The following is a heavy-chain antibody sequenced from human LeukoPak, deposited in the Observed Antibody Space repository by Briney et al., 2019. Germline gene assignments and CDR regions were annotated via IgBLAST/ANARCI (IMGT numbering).Heavy chain of an antibody. CDR1: GGSISSSSYY. V-gene: IGHV4-39*07. D-gene: IGHD6-13*01. CDR2: IYYSGST. Sequence: PSETLSLTCTVSGGSISSSSYYWGWIRQPPGKGLEWIGSIYYSGSTYYNPSLKSRVTISVDTSKNQFSLKLSSVTAADTAVYYCAREGGIAAAPVDCWGQGTLVTVSS. CDR3: AREGGIAAAPVDC. J-gene: IGHJ4*02.